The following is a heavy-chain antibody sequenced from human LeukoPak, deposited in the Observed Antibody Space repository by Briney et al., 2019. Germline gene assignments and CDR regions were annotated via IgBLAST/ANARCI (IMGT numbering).Heavy chain of an antibody. D-gene: IGHD2-2*01. CDR1: GYSFTSYW. CDR2: IYPGDSHT. V-gene: IGHV5-51*01. J-gene: IGHJ6*02. CDR3: ARKGYCNSTSCYVSSSYYYYGLDV. Sequence: GESLKISCKGSGYSFTSYWIGWVRQMPGKGLEWMGSIYPGDSHTRYSPSFQGQVTISADKSTSTAYLQWSSLKASDTAMYYCARKGYCNSTSCYVSSSYYYYGLDVWGQGTTVTVSS.